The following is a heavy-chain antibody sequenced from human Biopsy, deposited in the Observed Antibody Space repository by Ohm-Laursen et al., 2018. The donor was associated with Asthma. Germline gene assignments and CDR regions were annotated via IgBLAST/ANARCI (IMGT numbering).Heavy chain of an antibody. CDR3: ARGGYCTSPTCPWGRYATDV. D-gene: IGHD2-2*01. CDR2: IKKDGSEK. CDR1: GFTFSSYW. Sequence: GSLRLSCAATGFTFSSYWMSWVRQAPGKGLEWVANIKKDGSEKYYVDSVKGRFTISRDNAKNSLYLHMNSLRAEDTAVYHCARGGYCTSPTCPWGRYATDVWGQGTTVTVSS. V-gene: IGHV3-7*01. J-gene: IGHJ6*02.